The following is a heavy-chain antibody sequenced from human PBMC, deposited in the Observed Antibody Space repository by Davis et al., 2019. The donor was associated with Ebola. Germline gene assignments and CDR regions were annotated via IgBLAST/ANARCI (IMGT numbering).Heavy chain of an antibody. V-gene: IGHV3-7*03. J-gene: IGHJ6*02. CDR1: GFTFSSYW. CDR3: ARDPYSRYGNYYYGMDV. D-gene: IGHD6-13*01. Sequence: GGSLRLSCAASGFTFSSYWMSWVRQAPGPVLPWVANIKQDGSEKYYVDSVKGRFTISRDNAKNSLYLQMNSLRAEDTAVYYCARDPYSRYGNYYYGMDVWGQGTTVTVSS. CDR2: IKQDGSEK.